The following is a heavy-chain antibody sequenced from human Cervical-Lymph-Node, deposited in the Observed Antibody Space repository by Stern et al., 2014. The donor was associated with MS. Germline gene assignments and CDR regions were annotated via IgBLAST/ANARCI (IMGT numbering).Heavy chain of an antibody. D-gene: IGHD2-2*01. Sequence: VTLRESGPTLVKPTQTLTLTCTFSGFSLSTSGVGVGWIRQPPGKALEWLAFIYWDDSKPYSPSLKNRLTITKDTSKNQVVLTMNNMDPVDTATFYCATHAPGVVPAALDYWGQGTLVTVS. CDR3: ATHAPGVVPAALDY. V-gene: IGHV2-5*02. CDR1: GFSLSTSGVG. J-gene: IGHJ4*02. CDR2: IYWDDSK.